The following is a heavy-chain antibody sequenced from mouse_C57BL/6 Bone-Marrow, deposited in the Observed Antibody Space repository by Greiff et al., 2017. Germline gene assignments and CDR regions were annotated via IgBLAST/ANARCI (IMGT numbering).Heavy chain of an antibody. CDR1: GYTFTDYE. CDR2: IDPETGGT. Sequence: QVQLQQSGAELVRPGASVTLSCKASGYTFTDYEMHWVKQTPVHGLEWIGAIDPETGGTAYKQKFKGKAILTADKSSSTAYMGLRSLTSEDSAVYYCTRRGAYGNFSWFAYWGQGTLVTVSA. J-gene: IGHJ3*01. D-gene: IGHD2-1*01. V-gene: IGHV1-15*01. CDR3: TRRGAYGNFSWFAY.